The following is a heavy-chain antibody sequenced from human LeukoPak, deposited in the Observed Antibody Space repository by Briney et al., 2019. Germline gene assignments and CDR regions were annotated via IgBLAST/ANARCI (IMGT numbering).Heavy chain of an antibody. V-gene: IGHV5-51*01. CDR3: ARLQTSTDNSFDI. J-gene: IGHJ3*02. Sequence: GESLKISCKDSGHSFTSYWIGWVRQMPGKGLEWMGIIYPGDSDITYSPSFQGQVALSADKSITTAYLEWSSLKASDTAMYYCARLQTSTDNSFDIWGQGTPVTVSS. CDR2: IYPGDSDI. CDR1: GHSFTSYW. D-gene: IGHD4-23*01.